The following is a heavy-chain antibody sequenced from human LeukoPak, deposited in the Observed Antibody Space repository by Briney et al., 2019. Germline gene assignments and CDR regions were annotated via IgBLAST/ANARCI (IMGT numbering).Heavy chain of an antibody. CDR1: GLTVSSND. V-gene: IGHV3-53*01. CDR3: TKSGPPDPY. J-gene: IGHJ3*01. D-gene: IGHD1-14*01. Sequence: TGGSLRLSCAASGLTVSSNDMSWVRQAPGKGLEWVSFIYSGDSACYADSVKGRFTISRDSSKNTLYLQMNSLRAEDTAMYYCTKSGPPDPYWGQGTMVTVSS. CDR2: IYSGDSA.